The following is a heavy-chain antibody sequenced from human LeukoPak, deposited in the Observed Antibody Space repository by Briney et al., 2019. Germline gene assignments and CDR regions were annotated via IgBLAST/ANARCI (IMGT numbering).Heavy chain of an antibody. J-gene: IGHJ4*02. CDR3: AKGNDGVVGYYFDY. CDR2: ISGSGGST. V-gene: IGHV3-23*01. Sequence: GGSLRLSCAASGFTFSSYGMSWVRQAPGKGLEWVSAISGSGGSTYYADSVKGRFTISRDNSKNTLYLQMNSLRAEDTAVYYCAKGNDGVVGYYFDYWGQGTLVTVSS. CDR1: GFTFSSYG. D-gene: IGHD1-1*01.